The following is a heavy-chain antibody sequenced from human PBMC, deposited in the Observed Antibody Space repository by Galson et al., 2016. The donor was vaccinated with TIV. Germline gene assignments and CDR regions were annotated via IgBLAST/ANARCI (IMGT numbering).Heavy chain of an antibody. J-gene: IGHJ4*02. Sequence: SLRLSCAASGFTFRSYSMHWVRQAPGKGLEWVSCISGDSNYIYYADSVKGRFTISRDSAENSLYLQMSSLGAEDTAVYYCTTASPRPDWEEYWGQGTLVTVSS. V-gene: IGHV3-21*04. CDR3: TTASPRPDWEEY. D-gene: IGHD3/OR15-3a*01. CDR1: GFTFRSYS. CDR2: ISGDSNYI.